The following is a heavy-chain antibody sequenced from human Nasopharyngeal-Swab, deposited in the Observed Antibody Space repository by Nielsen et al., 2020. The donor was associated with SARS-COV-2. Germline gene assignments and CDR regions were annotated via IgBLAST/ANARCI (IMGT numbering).Heavy chain of an antibody. CDR1: GDSIAYSTFY. D-gene: IGHD6-13*01. CDR2: IYYNGNT. CDR3: VRSSSWYYFDY. Sequence: GSLRLSCTVSGDSIAYSTFYWGWIRQPPGKGREWIGNIYYNGNTYQNPSLKSRLTISVDKSKNQFSLQLSSVTAADTAVYYCVRSSSWYYFDYWAQGTQVTVSS. V-gene: IGHV4-39*01. J-gene: IGHJ4*02.